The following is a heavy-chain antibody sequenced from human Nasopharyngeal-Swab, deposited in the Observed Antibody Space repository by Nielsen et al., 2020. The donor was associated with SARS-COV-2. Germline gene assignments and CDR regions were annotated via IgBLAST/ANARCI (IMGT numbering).Heavy chain of an antibody. CDR3: ARDPNSSGGVDAFDI. D-gene: IGHD6-19*01. CDR2: INHSGST. Sequence: GSLRLSCAVYGGSFSGYYWSWIRQPPGKGPEWIGEINHSGSTNYNPSLKSRVTISVDTSKNQFSLKLSSVTAADTAVYYCARDPNSSGGVDAFDIWGQGTMVTVSS. CDR1: GGSFSGYY. V-gene: IGHV4-34*01. J-gene: IGHJ3*02.